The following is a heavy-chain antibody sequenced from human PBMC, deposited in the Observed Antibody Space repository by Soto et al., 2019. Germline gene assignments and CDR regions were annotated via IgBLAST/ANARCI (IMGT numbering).Heavy chain of an antibody. CDR3: ARERGWQLYFDY. V-gene: IGHV3-21*01. D-gene: IGHD6-13*01. J-gene: IGHJ4*02. Sequence: LRLSCAASGFTFSSYSMNWVRQAPGKGLEWVSLVSFDSNYIYYADSVKGRFTISRDNAKNSVYLQMNSLRAEDTAVYYCARERGWQLYFDYWGQGALVTVSS. CDR1: GFTFSSYS. CDR2: VSFDSNYI.